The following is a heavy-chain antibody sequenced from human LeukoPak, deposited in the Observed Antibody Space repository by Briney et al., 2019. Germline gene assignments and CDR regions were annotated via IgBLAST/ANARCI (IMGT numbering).Heavy chain of an antibody. D-gene: IGHD2-15*01. CDR1: GFTFSSYA. CDR2: ISGSGGST. J-gene: IGHJ4*02. V-gene: IGHV3-23*01. Sequence: GGSLRLSCAASGFTFSSYAMSWVRQAPGKGLEWVSVISGSGGSTYYADSVKGRFTISRDNSKNTLYLQMNSLRAEDTAVYYCAKGYYSGGSCKSLFDYWGQGTLVTVSS. CDR3: AKGYYSGGSCKSLFDY.